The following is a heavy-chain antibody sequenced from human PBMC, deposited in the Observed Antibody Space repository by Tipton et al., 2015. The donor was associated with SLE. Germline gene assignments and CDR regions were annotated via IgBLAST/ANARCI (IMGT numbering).Heavy chain of an antibody. J-gene: IGHJ4*02. V-gene: IGHV1-69*13. CDR1: GYTFTSYG. Sequence: QSGAEVKKPGASVKVSCKASGYTFTSYGISWVRQAPGQGLEWMGGIIPMSGSAKYAQKFHGRVSITADESTSTVYMELSSLRSEDTALYYCARDRVQNWNYVRYFEYWGQGTLVTVSS. D-gene: IGHD1-7*01. CDR3: ARDRVQNWNYVRYFEY. CDR2: IIPMSGSA.